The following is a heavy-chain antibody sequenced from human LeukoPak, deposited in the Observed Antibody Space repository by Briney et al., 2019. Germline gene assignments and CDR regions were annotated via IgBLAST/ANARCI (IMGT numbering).Heavy chain of an antibody. J-gene: IGHJ3*01. CDR3: TTHPNAAMVATDTFDF. Sequence: GGSVRHSCAASGVTLSGSANHWLRQASGKGLEWVGRIRSKVNNYATSYAASVKDRFSTSRDDSKTTAYLQMNSLKTEDTTVYYCTTHPNAAMVATDTFDFWGQGTMVIVSS. CDR2: IRSKVNNYAT. V-gene: IGHV3-73*01. D-gene: IGHD5-18*01. CDR1: GVTLSGSA.